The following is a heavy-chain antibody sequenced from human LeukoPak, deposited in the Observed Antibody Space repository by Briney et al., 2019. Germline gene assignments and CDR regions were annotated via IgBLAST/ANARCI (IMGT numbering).Heavy chain of an antibody. CDR1: GGSISSYY. CDR3: ARDSDSGWPL. J-gene: IGHJ4*02. D-gene: IGHD6-19*01. Sequence: SETLSLTCTVSGGSISSYYWSWIRQPPGKGLEWIGYTYYSGSTNYNPSLESRVTISVDTSKNQFSLKLSSVTAADTAVYYCARDSDSGWPLWGQGTLVTVSS. V-gene: IGHV4-59*01. CDR2: TYYSGST.